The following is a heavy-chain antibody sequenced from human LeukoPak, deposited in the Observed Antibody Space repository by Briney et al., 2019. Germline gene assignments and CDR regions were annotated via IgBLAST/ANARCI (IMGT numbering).Heavy chain of an antibody. CDR1: GGTFSSYA. J-gene: IGHJ4*02. V-gene: IGHV1-69*13. CDR2: IIPIFGTA. D-gene: IGHD3-9*01. CDR3: ARGGLYYDILTGGLLGY. Sequence: SVKVSCKASGGTFSSYAISWVRQAPGQGLEWMGGIIPIFGTANYAQKFQGRVTITADESTSTAYMELSSLRSEDTAVYYCARGGLYYDILTGGLLGYWGQGTPGHRLL.